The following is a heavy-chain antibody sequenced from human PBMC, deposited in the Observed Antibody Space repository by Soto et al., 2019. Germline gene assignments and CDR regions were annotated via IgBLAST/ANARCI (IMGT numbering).Heavy chain of an antibody. J-gene: IGHJ2*01. V-gene: IGHV3-23*01. CDR3: AKDYYYDSSGGYFDL. CDR1: GFTFSSYA. CDR2: MSGSGGST. D-gene: IGHD3-22*01. Sequence: EVQLLESGGGLVQPGGSLRLSCAASGFTFSSYAMSWVRQAPGKGLEWVSAMSGSGGSTYYADSVKGRFTISRDNSKNTLYLQMNSLRAEDTAVYYCAKDYYYDSSGGYFDLWGRGTLVTVSS.